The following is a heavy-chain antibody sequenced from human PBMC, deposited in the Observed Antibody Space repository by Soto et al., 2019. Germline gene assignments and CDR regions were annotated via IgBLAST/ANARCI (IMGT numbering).Heavy chain of an antibody. CDR1: GGTFRSYV. CDR3: AIESGLTRGLDV. CDR2: SIPIFGTT. Sequence: QEQLVQSGAEVKKAGSSVKVSCKASGGTFRSYVITWVRQAPGQGLEWMGRSIPIFGTTNYAQKFQGRVTIIADESTSTAYMELSSLRSEDTAVYYCAIESGLTRGLDVWGQGTTVTVSS. D-gene: IGHD3-10*01. V-gene: IGHV1-69*18. J-gene: IGHJ6*02.